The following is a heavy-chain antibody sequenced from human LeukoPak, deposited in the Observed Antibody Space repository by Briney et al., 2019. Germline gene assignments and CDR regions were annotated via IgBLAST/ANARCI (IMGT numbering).Heavy chain of an antibody. CDR2: IKSKSDRETT. J-gene: IGHJ4*02. CDR3: TTEIRWELPAGG. Sequence: GGSLGLSCAFSGFAFPQAWMSWVRRAPGKGLEWVGGIKSKSDRETTVYAAPVKGRLTISRDDSKNTLYLQLNSLKTEDTAVYYCTTEIRWELPAGGGGQGTLVTVSS. V-gene: IGHV3-15*01. D-gene: IGHD1-26*01. CDR1: GFAFPQAW.